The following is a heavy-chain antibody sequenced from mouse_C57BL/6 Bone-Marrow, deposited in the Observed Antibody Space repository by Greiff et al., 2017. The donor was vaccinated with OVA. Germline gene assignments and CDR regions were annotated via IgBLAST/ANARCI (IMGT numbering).Heavy chain of an antibody. CDR1: GLTFKDSY. D-gene: IGHD2-4*01. CDR3: ARYDYDEGRGFAY. CDR2: IDPEDGET. Sequence: EVQLQQSGARLLSPGASFKLSCPPSGLTFKDSYINWLKRRTDKDLGWSGRIDPEDGETKYAPKFQGKATITADTSSNTAYRQLSSLTSEDTAVYYCARYDYDEGRGFAYWGQGTLVTVSA. V-gene: IGHV14-2*01. J-gene: IGHJ3*01.